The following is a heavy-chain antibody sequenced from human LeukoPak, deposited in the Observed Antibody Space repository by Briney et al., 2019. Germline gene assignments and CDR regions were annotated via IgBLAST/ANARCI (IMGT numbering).Heavy chain of an antibody. J-gene: IGHJ3*02. CDR2: IKSRPDRGTA. Sequence: GGSLRLSCTASGFSFRNAWMTWVRQGPGKGLEWVGRIKSRPDRGTADYATPVKGRFVISRDDTRNTLYLQMNSLKTEDTAVYYCANEYSKGDIWGQGTMVTVSS. CDR1: GFSFRNAW. D-gene: IGHD4-11*01. V-gene: IGHV3-15*01. CDR3: ANEYSKGDI.